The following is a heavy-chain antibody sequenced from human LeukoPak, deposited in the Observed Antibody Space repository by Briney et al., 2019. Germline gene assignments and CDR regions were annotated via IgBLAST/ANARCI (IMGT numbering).Heavy chain of an antibody. D-gene: IGHD5-12*01. V-gene: IGHV1-24*01. J-gene: IGHJ4*02. CDR1: GYTLTDLS. CDR3: ATGVATTAGSFDY. Sequence: ASVKVSCKVSGYTLTDLSMHWVRQAPGQGLEWMGGFDPEDGETIYAQKFQGRVTMTEDTSTDTAYMELSSLRSEDMAVYYCATGVATTAGSFDYWGQGTLVTVSS. CDR2: FDPEDGET.